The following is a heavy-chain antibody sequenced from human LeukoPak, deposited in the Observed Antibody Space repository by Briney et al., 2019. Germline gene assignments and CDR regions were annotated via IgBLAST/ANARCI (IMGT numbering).Heavy chain of an antibody. CDR3: AREYGDFDY. CDR1: GGSINNYY. D-gene: IGHD4-17*01. V-gene: IGHV4-4*07. Sequence: SETLSLTCTVSGGSINNYYWSWIRQPAGKGLEWIGRINASGRTNYNSALKSRVTMSVDTSKNQFSLKVKSVTAADTAVYYCAREYGDFDYWGQGTLVTVSS. CDR2: INASGRT. J-gene: IGHJ4*02.